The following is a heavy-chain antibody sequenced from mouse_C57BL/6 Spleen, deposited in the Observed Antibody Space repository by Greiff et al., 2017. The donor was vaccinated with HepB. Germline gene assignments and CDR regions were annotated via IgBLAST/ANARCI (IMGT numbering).Heavy chain of an antibody. CDR3: ARGVTTVVPNWYFDV. J-gene: IGHJ1*03. CDR2: IYPRSGNT. V-gene: IGHV1-81*01. Sequence: VQLQQSGAELARPGASVKLSCKASGYTFTSYGISWVKQRTGQGLEWIGEIYPRSGNTYYNEKFKGKATLTADKSSSTAYMELRSLTSEDSAVYFCARGVTTVVPNWYFDVWGTGTTVTVSS. CDR1: GYTFTSYG. D-gene: IGHD1-1*01.